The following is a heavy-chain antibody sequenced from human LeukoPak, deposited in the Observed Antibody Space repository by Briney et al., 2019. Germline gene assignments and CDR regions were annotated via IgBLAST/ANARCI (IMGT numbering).Heavy chain of an antibody. CDR2: IKEDESEK. D-gene: IGHD2-15*01. CDR1: GFTFSSYW. Sequence: GGALRLSCAASGFTFSSYWMSWVRRAPGKGLEWVANIKEDESEKYYRDSVKGRFTISRDNSKNTLYLQMNSLRAEDTAVYYCAKDLQYCSGGSCYPNWFDPWGQGTLVTVSS. CDR3: AKDLQYCSGGSCYPNWFDP. V-gene: IGHV3-7*03. J-gene: IGHJ5*02.